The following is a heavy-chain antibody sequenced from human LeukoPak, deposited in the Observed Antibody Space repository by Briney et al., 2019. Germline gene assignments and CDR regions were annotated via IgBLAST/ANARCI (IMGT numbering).Heavy chain of an antibody. D-gene: IGHD6-13*01. Sequence: GGSLRLSCAASGFTFSGFAMHWVRQALGKGLEWVAVISYDGSNKYSADSVKGRSSISRDNSKNTLYLQMNSLRAEDTAVYYCARSGGSWYGLDYWGQGTLVTVSS. CDR1: GFTFSGFA. CDR3: ARSGGSWYGLDY. V-gene: IGHV3-30*04. CDR2: ISYDGSNK. J-gene: IGHJ4*02.